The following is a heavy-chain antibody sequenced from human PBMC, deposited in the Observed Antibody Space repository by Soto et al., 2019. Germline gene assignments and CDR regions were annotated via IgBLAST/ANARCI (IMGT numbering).Heavy chain of an antibody. CDR2: IIPIFGTA. D-gene: IGHD3-22*01. CDR1: GDTFSSYA. J-gene: IGHJ4*02. Sequence: QVQLVQSGAEVKKPGSSVKVSCKASGDTFSSYAISWVRQGPGQGLEWMGGIIPIFGTANYAQKFQGRVTITADESTSTAYMELSSLISEDTAVYYCAREGDYYDSSGYYYVVPYFDYWGQGTLVTVSS. V-gene: IGHV1-69*01. CDR3: AREGDYYDSSGYYYVVPYFDY.